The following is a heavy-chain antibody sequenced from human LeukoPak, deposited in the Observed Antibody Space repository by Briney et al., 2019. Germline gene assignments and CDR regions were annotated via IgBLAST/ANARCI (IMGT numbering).Heavy chain of an antibody. D-gene: IGHD6-19*01. CDR1: GFTFSNYA. CDR2: ITGSGGST. J-gene: IGHJ4*02. Sequence: PGGCLRLSCAASGFTFSNYAMSWVRHTPGKGLEWVSGITGSGGSTYYADSVKGRFTISRDNSRNTLYLQMNSMRAEDTALYYCAKKSVADIPPLHWGQGTLVTVSS. V-gene: IGHV3-23*01. CDR3: AKKSVADIPPLH.